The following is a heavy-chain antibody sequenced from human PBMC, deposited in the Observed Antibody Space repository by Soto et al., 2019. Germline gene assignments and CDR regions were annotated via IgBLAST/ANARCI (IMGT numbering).Heavy chain of an antibody. CDR2: INSDGSST. D-gene: IGHD1-26*01. Sequence: EVQLVESGGGLVQPGGSLRLSCAASGFTFSSYWMHWVRQAPGKGLVWVSRINSDGSSTSYADSVKGRFTISRDNAKNTLSLQMNSLRAEDTAVYYCARGGSLNWYFDLWGRGTLVTVSS. J-gene: IGHJ2*01. CDR3: ARGGSLNWYFDL. CDR1: GFTFSSYW. V-gene: IGHV3-74*01.